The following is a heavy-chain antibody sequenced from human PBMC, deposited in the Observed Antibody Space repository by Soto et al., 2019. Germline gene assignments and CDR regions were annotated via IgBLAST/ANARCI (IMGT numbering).Heavy chain of an antibody. J-gene: IGHJ5*02. D-gene: IGHD2-2*01. CDR3: AKDMQKST. V-gene: IGHV3-30*18. Sequence: PGGSLRLSCAASGFTFSSYGMHWVRQAPGKGLEWVAVISYDGSNKYYADSVKGRFTISRDNSKNTLYLQMNSLRAEDTAVYYCAKDMQKSTWGQGTLVTVSS. CDR1: GFTFSSYG. CDR2: ISYDGSNK.